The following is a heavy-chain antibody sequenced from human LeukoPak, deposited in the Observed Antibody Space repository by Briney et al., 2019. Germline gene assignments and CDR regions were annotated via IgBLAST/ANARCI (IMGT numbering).Heavy chain of an antibody. J-gene: IGHJ6*02. D-gene: IGHD1-1*01. CDR1: GFTFSSYA. CDR2: IRSKAYGGTT. CDR3: TRYAGSTGDYYYYGMDV. V-gene: IGHV3-49*04. Sequence: GGSLRLSCAASGFTFSSYAMSWVRQAPGKGLEGGGFIRSKAYGGTTEYAASVKGRFTISRDDSKSIAYLQMNSLKTEDTAVYYCTRYAGSTGDYYYYGMDVWGQGTTVTVSS.